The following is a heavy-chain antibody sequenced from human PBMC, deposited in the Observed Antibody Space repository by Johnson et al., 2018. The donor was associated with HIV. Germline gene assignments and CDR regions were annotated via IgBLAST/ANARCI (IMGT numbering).Heavy chain of an antibody. CDR1: GFTFSSYA. CDR3: AKDQYRKLTTVAGI. CDR2: ISHDGSKK. Sequence: QVQLVESGGGVVQPGRSLRLSCAASGFTFSSYAMHWVRQAPGKGLEWVAVISHDGSKKYYADSVKGRFTISRDNSKNTLYLQMNSLRAEDTAVYYCAKDQYRKLTTVAGIWGQGTMVTVSS. V-gene: IGHV3-30*04. D-gene: IGHD4-17*01. J-gene: IGHJ3*02.